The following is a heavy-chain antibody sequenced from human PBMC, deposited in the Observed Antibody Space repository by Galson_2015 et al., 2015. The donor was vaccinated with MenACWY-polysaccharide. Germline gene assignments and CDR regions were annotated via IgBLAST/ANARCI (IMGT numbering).Heavy chain of an antibody. V-gene: IGHV4-59*01. D-gene: IGHD1-26*01. J-gene: IGHJ5*02. CDR3: AREPIHSGSFGWLDP. Sequence: NPSLKSRVSISIDTSTNQFSLRLTSVTAADTAMYYCAREPIHSGSFGWLDPWGQGTLVTVSS.